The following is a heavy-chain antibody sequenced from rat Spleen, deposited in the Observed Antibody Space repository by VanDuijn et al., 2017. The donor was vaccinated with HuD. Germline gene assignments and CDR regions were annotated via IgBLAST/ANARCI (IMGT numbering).Heavy chain of an antibody. CDR3: ARNYGVY. J-gene: IGHJ2*01. CDR1: GFTFSDYN. V-gene: IGHV5-7*01. D-gene: IGHD1-11*01. Sequence: EVQLVESGGGLVQPGSPLKLSCIASGFTFSDYNMAWVRQAPKKGLEWVATISYDGSSTYYRDSVKGRFTISRDNAKSTLYLQMDSLRSEDTATYYCARNYGVYWGQGVMVTVSS. CDR2: ISYDGSST.